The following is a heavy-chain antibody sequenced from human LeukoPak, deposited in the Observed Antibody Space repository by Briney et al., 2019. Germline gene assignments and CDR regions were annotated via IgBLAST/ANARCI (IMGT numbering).Heavy chain of an antibody. D-gene: IGHD6-6*01. V-gene: IGHV3-23*01. CDR2: ISGSGGST. J-gene: IGHJ4*02. Sequence: GGSLRLSCAASGFTFSSYAMSWVRQAPGKGLEWVSAISGSGGSTYYADSVKGRFTISRDNSKNTLYLRMNSLRAEDTAVYYCAKVSSSSYYFDYWGQGTLVTVSS. CDR1: GFTFSSYA. CDR3: AKVSSSSYYFDY.